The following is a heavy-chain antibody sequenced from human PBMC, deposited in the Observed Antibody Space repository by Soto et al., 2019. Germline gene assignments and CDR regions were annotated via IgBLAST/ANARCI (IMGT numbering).Heavy chain of an antibody. D-gene: IGHD5-18*01. CDR3: AREFGYGYSYHYDGMDV. J-gene: IGHJ6*02. CDR1: GGTFSSYA. Sequence: QVQLVQSGAEVKKPGSSVKVSCKASGGTFSSYAISWVRQAPGQGLEWMGGIIPIFGTANYAQKFQGRVTITADESTSTAYMELSSLRSEDTAVYYCAREFGYGYSYHYDGMDVWGQGTTVTVSS. V-gene: IGHV1-69*12. CDR2: IIPIFGTA.